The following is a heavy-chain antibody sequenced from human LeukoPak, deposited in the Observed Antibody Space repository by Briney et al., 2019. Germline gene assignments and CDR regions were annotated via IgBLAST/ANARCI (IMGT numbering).Heavy chain of an antibody. CDR3: ARGWSYYGSLFA. V-gene: IGHV1-8*01. Sequence: ASGKVSCKVSGYTFTSYDINWVRQATGQGLEWMGWMNPNSGNTGYAQKFQGRVTITRNTSISTAYMELSSLRSEDTAVYYCARGWSYYGSLFAWGQGTLVTVSS. D-gene: IGHD3-10*01. J-gene: IGHJ5*02. CDR1: GYTFTSYD. CDR2: MNPNSGNT.